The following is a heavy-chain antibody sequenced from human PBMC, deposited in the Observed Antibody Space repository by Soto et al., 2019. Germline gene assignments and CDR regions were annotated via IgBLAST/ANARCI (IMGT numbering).Heavy chain of an antibody. CDR1: GGSFSGYY. V-gene: IGHV4-34*01. Sequence: SETLSLTCAVYGGSFSGYYWSWIRQPPGKGLEWIGEINHSGSTNYNPSLKSRVTISVDTSKNQFSLKLSSVTAADTAVYYCARSLLSGAFDIWGQGTMVTVSS. CDR3: ARSLLSGAFDI. CDR2: INHSGST. J-gene: IGHJ3*02. D-gene: IGHD3-10*02.